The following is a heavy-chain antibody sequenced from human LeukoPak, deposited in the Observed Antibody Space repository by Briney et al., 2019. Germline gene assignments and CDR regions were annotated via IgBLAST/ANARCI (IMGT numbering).Heavy chain of an antibody. Sequence: ASVKVSCKASGYTFASYDINWVRQATGQGLEWMGWMNPNSGNTGYAQKFQGRVTMTRNTSISAAYMELSSLRSEDTAVYYCAREAGRRYPYYYYYGMDVWGQGTTVTVSS. V-gene: IGHV1-8*01. D-gene: IGHD1-1*01. CDR2: MNPNSGNT. CDR3: AREAGRRYPYYYYYGMDV. J-gene: IGHJ6*02. CDR1: GYTFASYD.